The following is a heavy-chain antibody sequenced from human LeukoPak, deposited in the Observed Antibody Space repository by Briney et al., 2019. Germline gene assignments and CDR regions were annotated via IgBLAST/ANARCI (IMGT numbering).Heavy chain of an antibody. Sequence: ASVKVSCKASGYTFTGYYMHWVRQAPGQGLEWLGWISPNSGGTNYAQKFQGRVTMTRDTSISTAYMELSRLRSDDTAVYYCARLAQEMATINVYFDYWGQGTLVTVSS. V-gene: IGHV1-2*02. CDR2: ISPNSGGT. J-gene: IGHJ4*02. D-gene: IGHD5-24*01. CDR3: ARLAQEMATINVYFDY. CDR1: GYTFTGYY.